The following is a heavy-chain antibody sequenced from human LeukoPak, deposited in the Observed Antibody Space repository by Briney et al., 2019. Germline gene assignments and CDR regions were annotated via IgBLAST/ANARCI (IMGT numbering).Heavy chain of an antibody. CDR1: GGSISRYY. D-gene: IGHD3-22*01. J-gene: IGHJ4*02. V-gene: IGHV4-59*08. CDR2: IYYSGST. CDR3: ARASYSYDINGWVPFDY. Sequence: SETLSLTCTVSGGSISRYYWSWIRQPPGKGLEWIGYIYYSGSTNYNPSLKSRVTISGDTSKNQFSLRLSSVTAADTAVYYCARASYSYDINGWVPFDYWGQGTLVTVSS.